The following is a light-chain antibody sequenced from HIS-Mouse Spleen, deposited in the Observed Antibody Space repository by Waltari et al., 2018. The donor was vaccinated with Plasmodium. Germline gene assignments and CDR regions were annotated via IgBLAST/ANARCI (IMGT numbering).Light chain of an antibody. V-gene: IGKV1-9*01. CDR3: QQLNSYPYT. CDR1: QGISSY. J-gene: IGKJ2*01. Sequence: DIQLTQSPCFLSASVGDRVTITGRASQGISSYLAWYQQKPGKVPKLLIYAASTLQSRVPSRFGGSGSGTEFTGSIRSLQPEAFATYYCQQLNSYPYTLGQGTKLEIK. CDR2: AAS.